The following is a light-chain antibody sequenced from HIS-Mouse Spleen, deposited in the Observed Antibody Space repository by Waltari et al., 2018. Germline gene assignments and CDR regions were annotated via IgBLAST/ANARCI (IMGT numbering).Light chain of an antibody. J-gene: IGLJ2*01. CDR1: SSDVWSYNL. CDR2: EGS. CDR3: CSYAGSSTLV. Sequence: QSALTQPASVSGSPGPSITISCTGTSSDVWSYNLLSWYQQHPGKAPKLMIYEGSKRPSGVSNRFSGSKSGNTASLTISGLQAEDEADYYCCSYAGSSTLVFGGGTKLTVL. V-gene: IGLV2-23*01.